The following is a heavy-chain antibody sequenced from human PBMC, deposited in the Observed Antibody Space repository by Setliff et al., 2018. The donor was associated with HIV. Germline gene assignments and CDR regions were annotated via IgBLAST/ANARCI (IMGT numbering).Heavy chain of an antibody. CDR3: TRGGSSFLGY. J-gene: IGHJ4*02. CDR2: ISSTGGST. V-gene: IGHV3-23*01. D-gene: IGHD6-6*01. CDR1: GFTFSRYA. Sequence: GGSLRLSCAVSGFTFSRYAMSWVRQAPGKGLEWVSGISSTGGSTNYADSVKGRFTISRDNAKNTLYLQMNSLRAEDTAVYYCTRGGSSFLGYWGQGTLVTVSS.